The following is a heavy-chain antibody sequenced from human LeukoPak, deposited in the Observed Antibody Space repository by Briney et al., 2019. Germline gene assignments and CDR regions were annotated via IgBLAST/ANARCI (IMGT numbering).Heavy chain of an antibody. CDR2: ISGGGETT. CDR3: AKQLTAGGYYFDY. J-gene: IGHJ4*02. CDR1: VFTFSSYA. Sequence: PGGSLRLSCAASVFTFSSYAMSWVRQAPGEGLEWVSGISGGGETTYFADSVKGRFTISRDNSKNTLYLQMNSLRAEDTAVYYCAKQLTAGGYYFDYWGQGTLVTVSS. V-gene: IGHV3-23*01. D-gene: IGHD6-13*01.